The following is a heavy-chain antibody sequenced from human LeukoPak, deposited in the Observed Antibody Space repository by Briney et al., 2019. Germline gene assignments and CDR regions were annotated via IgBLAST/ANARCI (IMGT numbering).Heavy chain of an antibody. J-gene: IGHJ4*02. Sequence: GGSLRLSCAASGFTFSSYAMSWVRQAPGKGLEWVSVISGSGGSTYYADSVKGRFTISRDNSKNTLYLQMNSLRAEDTAVYYCANHETYYDSELDYWGQGTLVTVSS. CDR3: ANHETYYDSELDY. CDR2: ISGSGGST. D-gene: IGHD3-22*01. V-gene: IGHV3-23*01. CDR1: GFTFSSYA.